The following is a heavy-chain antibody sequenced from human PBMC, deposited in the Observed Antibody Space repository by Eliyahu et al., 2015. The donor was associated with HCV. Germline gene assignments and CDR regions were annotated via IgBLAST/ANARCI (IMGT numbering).Heavy chain of an antibody. CDR1: GGSITTYY. D-gene: IGHD6-19*01. Sequence: QVQLQESGPGLVKPSETLSLTCTVSGGSITTYYWSWIRQPPGKGLEWIGYIHYSGSTNYNPSLKSRVTMALDTSKNQFSLNLTSVTAADTAMYYCASGDGGIAVTGTGGWFDPWGQGTLVTVSS. CDR3: ASGDGGIAVTGTGGWFDP. J-gene: IGHJ5*02. V-gene: IGHV4-59*01. CDR2: IHYSGST.